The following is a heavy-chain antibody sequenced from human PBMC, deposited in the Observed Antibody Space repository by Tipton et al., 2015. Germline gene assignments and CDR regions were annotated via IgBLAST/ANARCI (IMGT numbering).Heavy chain of an antibody. CDR2: ISGSGGST. Sequence: SLRLSCAASGFTFSSYAMSWVRQAPGKGLEWVSVISGSGGSTYYADSVKGRFTISRDNAKNSFYLQMNGLRAEDTAVYYCGGVLLGYGGQGNLVTVSS. D-gene: IGHD1-1*01. CDR3: GGVLLGY. J-gene: IGHJ4*02. CDR1: GFTFSSYA. V-gene: IGHV3-23*01.